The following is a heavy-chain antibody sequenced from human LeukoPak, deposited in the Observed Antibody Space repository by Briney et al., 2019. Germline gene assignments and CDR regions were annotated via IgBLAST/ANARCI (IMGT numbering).Heavy chain of an antibody. Sequence: PGGSLRLSCAASGFTFSSYAMSWVRQAPGKGLEWVSAITGSGSGTFYATFVKGRLTISRDNSKNTLYLQMNSLRAEDTAVYYCAKISYSSGWYEDYWGQGTLVTVSS. CDR3: AKISYSSGWYEDY. J-gene: IGHJ4*02. V-gene: IGHV3-23*01. CDR2: ITGSGSGT. D-gene: IGHD6-19*01. CDR1: GFTFSSYA.